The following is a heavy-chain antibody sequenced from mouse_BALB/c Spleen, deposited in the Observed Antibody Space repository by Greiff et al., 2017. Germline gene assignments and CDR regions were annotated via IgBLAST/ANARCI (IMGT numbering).Heavy chain of an antibody. D-gene: IGHD1-1*01. CDR1: GFTFSSFG. Sequence: EVQGVESGGGLVQPGGSRKLSCAASGFTFSSFGMHWVRQAPEKGLEWVAYISSGSSTIYYADTVKGRFTISRDNPKNTLFLQMTSLRSEDTAMYYCARRSITTVVADYAMDYWGQGTSVTVSS. CDR2: ISSGSSTI. CDR3: ARRSITTVVADYAMDY. V-gene: IGHV5-17*02. J-gene: IGHJ4*01.